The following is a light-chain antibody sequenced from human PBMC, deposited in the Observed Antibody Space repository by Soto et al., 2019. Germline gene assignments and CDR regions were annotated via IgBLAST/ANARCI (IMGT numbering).Light chain of an antibody. CDR3: QHYGTSAL. Sequence: EIVLTQSPGTLSLSPGEGATLPCRASQSVSASYLAWYQQKPGQAPRLLIYASSRATGIPDRFSGSGSGTDFTLTISRLEPEDFAVYYCQHYGTSALFGPGTTVDIK. CDR1: QSVSASY. CDR2: AS. J-gene: IGKJ3*01. V-gene: IGKV3-20*01.